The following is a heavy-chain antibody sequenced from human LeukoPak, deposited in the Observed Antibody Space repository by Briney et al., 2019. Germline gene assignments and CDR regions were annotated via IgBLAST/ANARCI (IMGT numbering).Heavy chain of an antibody. Sequence: SETLSLTCTVSGGSISSYYWSWIRQPAGKGLEWIGRIYTSGSTNYNPSLKSRVTMSVDTSKNQFSLKLCSVTAADTAVYYCARGPHYALGIYFDYWGQGTLVTVSS. CDR3: ARGPHYALGIYFDY. J-gene: IGHJ4*02. CDR1: GGSISSYY. V-gene: IGHV4-4*07. CDR2: IYTSGST. D-gene: IGHD7-27*01.